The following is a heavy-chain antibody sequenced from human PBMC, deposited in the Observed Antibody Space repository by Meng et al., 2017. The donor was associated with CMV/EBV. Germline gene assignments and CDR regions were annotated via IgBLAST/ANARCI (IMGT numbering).Heavy chain of an antibody. CDR2: INPNSGGT. Sequence: ASVKVSCKASGYTFTGYYMHWVRQAPGQGLEWMGWINPNSGGTNYAQKFQGRVTMTRDTSISTAYMELSRLRSDDTAAYYCAREGRSGERGDAFDIWGQGTMVTVSS. V-gene: IGHV1-2*02. J-gene: IGHJ3*02. CDR1: GYTFTGYY. D-gene: IGHD2-15*01. CDR3: AREGRSGERGDAFDI.